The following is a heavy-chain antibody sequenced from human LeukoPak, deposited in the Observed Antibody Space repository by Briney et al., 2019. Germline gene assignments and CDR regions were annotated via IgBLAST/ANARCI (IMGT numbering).Heavy chain of an antibody. CDR3: ARERTGYYMAV. V-gene: IGHV3-21*01. Sequence: GGSLRLSCAASGFTFSSYSMNWVRQAPGKGLEWVSSISYSSTYIYYPDSVKGRFTISRDDSKNTLYLQMNSLRAEDTAVYYCARERTGYYMAVWGKGTTVTISS. D-gene: IGHD1-14*01. J-gene: IGHJ6*03. CDR2: ISYSSTYI. CDR1: GFTFSSYS.